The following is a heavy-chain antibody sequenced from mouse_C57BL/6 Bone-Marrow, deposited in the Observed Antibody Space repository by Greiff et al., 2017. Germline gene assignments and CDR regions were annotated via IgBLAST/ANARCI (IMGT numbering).Heavy chain of an antibody. CDR1: GFSLTSYG. J-gene: IGHJ1*03. CDR3: ARDGYYGYFDV. Sequence: VKLQESGPGLVAPSQSLSITCTVSGFSLTSYGVDWVRQSPGKGLEWLGVIWGVGSTNYNSALKSRLSISKDNSKSQVSLKMNSLQTEDTAMYYCARDGYYGYFDVWGTGTTVTVSS. V-gene: IGHV2-6*01. CDR2: IWGVGST. D-gene: IGHD2-2*01.